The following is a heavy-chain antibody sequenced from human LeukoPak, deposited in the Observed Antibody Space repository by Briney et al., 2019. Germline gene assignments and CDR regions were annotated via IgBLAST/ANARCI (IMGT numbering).Heavy chain of an antibody. J-gene: IGHJ6*02. Sequence: ASVKVSCKASGYTFTGYYMHWVRQAPGQGLEWMGWINPNSGGTNYAQKFQGRVTMTRDTSISTAYMELSRLRSDDTAVYYCAREGVNVDSSGYYSDNYYGMDVWGQGTTVTVSS. D-gene: IGHD3-22*01. V-gene: IGHV1-2*02. CDR2: INPNSGGT. CDR3: AREGVNVDSSGYYSDNYYGMDV. CDR1: GYTFTGYY.